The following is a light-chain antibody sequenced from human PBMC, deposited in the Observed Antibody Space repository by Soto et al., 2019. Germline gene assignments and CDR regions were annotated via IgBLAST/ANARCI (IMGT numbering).Light chain of an antibody. V-gene: IGLV2-23*01. J-gene: IGLJ1*01. CDR2: EGS. Sequence: QSVLTQPASVSGSPGQSITISCSGTSSDVGSYNLVSWYQQHPGKAPKLMIYEGSKRPSGVSNRFSGSKSGNTASLTISGLHVEDEADYYCCAYAGSSTYVFGTGTKVTVL. CDR3: CAYAGSSTYV. CDR1: SSDVGSYNL.